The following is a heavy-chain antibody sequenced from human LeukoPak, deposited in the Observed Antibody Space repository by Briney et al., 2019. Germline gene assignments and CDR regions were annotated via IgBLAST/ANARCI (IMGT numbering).Heavy chain of an antibody. J-gene: IGHJ4*02. CDR2: ISSTSTFI. Sequence: PGGSLRLSCAASGFTFSRYSMNWVRQAPGKGLEWVASISSTSTFIYSADSVKGRFTISRDNAKNSLYLQMNSLRAEDTALYYCAKDITHSIVGATAVDYWGQGTLVTVSS. CDR3: AKDITHSIVGATAVDY. D-gene: IGHD1-26*01. V-gene: IGHV3-21*04. CDR1: GFTFSRYS.